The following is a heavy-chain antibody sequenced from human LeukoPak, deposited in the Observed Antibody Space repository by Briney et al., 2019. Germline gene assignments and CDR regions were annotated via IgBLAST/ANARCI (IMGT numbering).Heavy chain of an antibody. CDR3: ARSGPTGDAFDI. CDR1: GYSISSGYY. Sequence: SETLSLTCTVSGYSISSGYYWGWIRQPRGKGLEWIGSIYHSGSTYYNPSLKSRVTISVDTSKNQFSLKLSSVTAADTAVYYCARSGPTGDAFDIRGQGTMVTVSS. CDR2: IYHSGST. D-gene: IGHD3-10*01. V-gene: IGHV4-38-2*02. J-gene: IGHJ3*02.